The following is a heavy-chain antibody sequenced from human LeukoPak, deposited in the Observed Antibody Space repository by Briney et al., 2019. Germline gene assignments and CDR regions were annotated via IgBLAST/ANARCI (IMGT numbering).Heavy chain of an antibody. Sequence: PSETLSLTCTVSGGSISSYYWSWIRQPPGKGLEWIGYIYYSGSTNYNPSLKSRVTISVDTSKNQFSLKLSSVTAADTAVYYCARVTHCSGGGCYYYYGMDVWGQGTTVTVSS. D-gene: IGHD2-15*01. CDR1: GGSISSYY. J-gene: IGHJ6*02. CDR2: IYYSGST. CDR3: ARVTHCSGGGCYYYYGMDV. V-gene: IGHV4-59*01.